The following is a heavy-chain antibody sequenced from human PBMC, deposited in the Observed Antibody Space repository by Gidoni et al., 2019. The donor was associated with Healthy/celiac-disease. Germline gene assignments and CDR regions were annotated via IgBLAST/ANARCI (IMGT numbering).Heavy chain of an antibody. J-gene: IGHJ5*02. Sequence: QVQLQQWGAGLLKPSETLSLTCAVYGGSFSGYYWSWIRQPPGQGLEWIGEINHSGSTNYNPSLKSRVTISVDTSKNQFSLKLSSVTAADTAVYYCARGKIRHYDFWSGHPVVWFDPWGQGTLVTVSS. CDR1: GGSFSGYY. CDR3: ARGKIRHYDFWSGHPVVWFDP. D-gene: IGHD3-3*01. V-gene: IGHV4-34*01. CDR2: INHSGST.